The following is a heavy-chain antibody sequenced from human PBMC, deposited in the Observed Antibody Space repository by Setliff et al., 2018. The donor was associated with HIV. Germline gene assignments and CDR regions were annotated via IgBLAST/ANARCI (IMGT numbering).Heavy chain of an antibody. D-gene: IGHD1-26*01. CDR1: GYTFTNYW. J-gene: IGHJ3*02. CDR2: IYPGDSDT. Sequence: LKISCKGSGYTFTNYWIGWVRQMPGKGLECMGIIYPGDSDTRYSPSFQGQVTISADKSISTAYLQWSSLKASDTAMFYCARPRRPYSGSYYDGFDIWGQGTMVTVSS. CDR3: ARPRRPYSGSYYDGFDI. V-gene: IGHV5-51*01.